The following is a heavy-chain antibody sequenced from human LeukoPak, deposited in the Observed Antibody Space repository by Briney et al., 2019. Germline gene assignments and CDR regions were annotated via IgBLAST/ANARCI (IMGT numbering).Heavy chain of an antibody. V-gene: IGHV3-33*06. CDR3: AKTFKINAYFDY. D-gene: IGHD3-16*01. CDR2: IWYDGSNK. CDR1: GFTFSSYG. Sequence: GGSLRLSCAASGFTFSSYGMHWVRQAPGKGLEWVAVIWYDGSNKYYADSVKGRFTISRDNSKNTLYLQMNSLRAEDTAVYYCAKTFKINAYFDYWGQGTLVTVSS. J-gene: IGHJ4*02.